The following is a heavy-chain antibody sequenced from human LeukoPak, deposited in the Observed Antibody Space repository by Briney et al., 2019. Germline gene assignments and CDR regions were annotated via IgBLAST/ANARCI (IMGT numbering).Heavy chain of an antibody. CDR2: ISGSGGST. Sequence: GGSLRLSCAASGFTFSNYAMNWVRQAPGKGLEWVSGISGSGGSTFYADSVKGRFTISSDNSKNTLYLQMNSLRAEDTAVYYCAKDGVGYNPIPFDYWGQGTLVTVPS. CDR1: GFTFSNYA. CDR3: AKDGVGYNPIPFDY. J-gene: IGHJ4*02. V-gene: IGHV3-23*01. D-gene: IGHD5-24*01.